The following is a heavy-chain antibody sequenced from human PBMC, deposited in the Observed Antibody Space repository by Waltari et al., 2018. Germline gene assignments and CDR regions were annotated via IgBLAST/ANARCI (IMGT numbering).Heavy chain of an antibody. CDR1: GDYMTSGDW. CDR3: ARDRGRGIYLDS. D-gene: IGHD2-15*01. V-gene: IGHV4-4*02. Sequence: QMQLQESGPGLVKPSGLLSVTCTVSGDYMTSGDWWSWVRQSPEKGLELIGQIQRSGRTHYNPSFESRVSISIDTSNNQFSLKVTSTTAADTAVYYCARDRGRGIYLDSWGRGTLVTVSA. CDR2: IQRSGRT. J-gene: IGHJ4*02.